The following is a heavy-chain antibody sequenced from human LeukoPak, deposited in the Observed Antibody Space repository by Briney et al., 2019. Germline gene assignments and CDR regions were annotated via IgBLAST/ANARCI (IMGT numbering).Heavy chain of an antibody. CDR3: ARGGLNSGSSTEFQH. J-gene: IGHJ1*01. D-gene: IGHD1-26*01. V-gene: IGHV1-8*01. Sequence: GSVQVSCKASGYTFTSYDINWVRPATGQGVEWMGWVNPNSGNTGYAQKFQGRVTMTRNTSISTAYMELSSLRSEDTAVYYCARGGLNSGSSTEFQHWGQGTLVTVSS. CDR2: VNPNSGNT. CDR1: GYTFTSYD.